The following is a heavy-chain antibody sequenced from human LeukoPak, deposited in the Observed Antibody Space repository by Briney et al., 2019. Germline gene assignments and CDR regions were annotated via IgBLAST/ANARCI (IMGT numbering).Heavy chain of an antibody. D-gene: IGHD1-14*01. CDR1: GFTLTELS. CDR2: FDPEDGET. CDR3: ARGGRKPGAYSMDV. Sequence: ASVKVSCKVSGFTLTELSMHWVRQAPGKGLEWMGGFDPEDGETIYAQKFQGRVTMTEDTSTDTAYMEVSSLRSEDTAVYYCARGGRKPGAYSMDVWGKGTTVTVSS. V-gene: IGHV1-24*01. J-gene: IGHJ6*03.